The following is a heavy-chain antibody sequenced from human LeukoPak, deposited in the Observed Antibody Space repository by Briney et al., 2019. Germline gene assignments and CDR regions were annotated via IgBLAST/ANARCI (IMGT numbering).Heavy chain of an antibody. CDR2: INQRGGST. CDR1: GITLSNYG. Sequence: GGSLRLSCVVSGITLSNYGMSWVRQAPGKGLEWVSGINQRGGSTNYADSVKGRFIISRDTSKNTVYLQMNSLRAEDTAVYYCGRLGYCSSTSCPEDVWGQGTTVTVSS. V-gene: IGHV3-23*01. J-gene: IGHJ6*02. D-gene: IGHD2-2*01. CDR3: GRLGYCSSTSCPEDV.